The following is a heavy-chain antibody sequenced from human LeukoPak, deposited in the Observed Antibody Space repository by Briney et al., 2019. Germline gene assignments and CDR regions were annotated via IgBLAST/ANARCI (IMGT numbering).Heavy chain of an antibody. CDR2: IYYSGST. Sequence: SETLSLTCTVSGDSISSYYWSWIRQPPGKGLGWIGYIYYSGSTYYNPSLKRRVTISRDTSKNQFSLRLSSVTAADTAVYYCARGSPYSGSSGDYWGQGTLVTVSS. D-gene: IGHD1-26*01. CDR3: ARGSPYSGSSGDY. J-gene: IGHJ4*02. V-gene: IGHV4-30-4*08. CDR1: GDSISSYY.